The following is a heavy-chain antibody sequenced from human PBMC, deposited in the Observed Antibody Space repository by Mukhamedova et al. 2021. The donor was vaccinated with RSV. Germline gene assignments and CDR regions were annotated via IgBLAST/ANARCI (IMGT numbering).Heavy chain of an antibody. Sequence: GSTYYADSVKGRFTISRDNSKNTLYLQMNGLSAEDTAVYHCANHGSPDTPYYAMDAWGQGTTATVSS. V-gene: IGHV3-23*01. D-gene: IGHD1-26*01. CDR3: ANHGSPDTPYYAMDA. J-gene: IGHJ6*02. CDR2: GST.